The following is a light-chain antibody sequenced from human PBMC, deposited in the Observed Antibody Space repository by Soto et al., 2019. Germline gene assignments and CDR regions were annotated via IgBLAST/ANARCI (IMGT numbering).Light chain of an antibody. CDR2: DVS. Sequence: QSVLTQPASVSGSPGQSITISCTGTSSDVGGYNYVSWYQHHPGKAPKLMIYDVSNRPSGVSNRFPGSKSGNTASLSISGLQPEDEADYYCSSYRTSNTRQIVCGTGTKLTVL. CDR3: SSYRTSNTRQIV. J-gene: IGLJ1*01. V-gene: IGLV2-14*03. CDR1: SSDVGGYNY.